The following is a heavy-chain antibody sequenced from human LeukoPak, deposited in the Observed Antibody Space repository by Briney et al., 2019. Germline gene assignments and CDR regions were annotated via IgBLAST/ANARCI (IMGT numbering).Heavy chain of an antibody. V-gene: IGHV1-2*02. CDR1: GYTFTGYY. CDR2: INPNSGGT. Sequence: ASVKVSCKASGYTFTGYYMHWVRQAPGQGLEWMGWINPNSGGTNYAQKFQGRVTMTRDTSISTAYMELSRLRSDDTAVYYCARDPDGSGSYFLDVWGKGTTVTVSS. J-gene: IGHJ6*04. D-gene: IGHD3-10*01. CDR3: ARDPDGSGSYFLDV.